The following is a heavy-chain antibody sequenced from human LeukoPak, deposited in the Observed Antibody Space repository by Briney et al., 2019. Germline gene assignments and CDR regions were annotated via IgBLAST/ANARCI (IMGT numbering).Heavy chain of an antibody. CDR2: ISDSGDSK. V-gene: IGHV3-23*01. D-gene: IGHD5-12*01. CDR1: GFTFSTYA. J-gene: IGHJ4*02. CDR3: AKDRVVATDYFDY. Sequence: GGSLRLSCAASGFTFSTYAMSWVRQAPGKGLEWVSGISDSGDSKTYADSVKGRFTISRDNSKNTLYLQMNSLRAEDTAVYYCAKDRVVATDYFDYWGQGTLVTVSS.